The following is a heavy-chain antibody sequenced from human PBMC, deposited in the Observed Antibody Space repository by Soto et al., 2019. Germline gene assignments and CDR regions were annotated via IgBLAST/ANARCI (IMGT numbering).Heavy chain of an antibody. D-gene: IGHD3-3*01. J-gene: IGHJ5*02. CDR3: AREGFSTDFWSGSRPDNWFDP. Sequence: PSETLSLTCTVSGGSISSYYWSWIRQPPGKGLEWIGYIYYSGSTNYNPSLKSRVTISVDTSKNQFSLKLSSVTAADTAVYYCAREGFSTDFWSGSRPDNWFDPWGQGTLVTV. CDR1: GGSISSYY. V-gene: IGHV4-59*01. CDR2: IYYSGST.